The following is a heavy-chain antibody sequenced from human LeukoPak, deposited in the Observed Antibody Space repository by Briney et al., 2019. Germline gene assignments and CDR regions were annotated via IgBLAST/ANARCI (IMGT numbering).Heavy chain of an antibody. J-gene: IGHJ4*02. D-gene: IGHD3-10*02. CDR3: ATMFGESSDFDH. Sequence: SETLSLTCVVSGGSISAYYWNWIRQPAGKGLEWIGRLHSSGETTSNPSLMSRATMSLDTSRNHFSLNLTSVTPADTAIYYCATMFGESSDFDHWGQGALVTVSS. CDR1: GGSISAYY. V-gene: IGHV4-4*07. CDR2: LHSSGET.